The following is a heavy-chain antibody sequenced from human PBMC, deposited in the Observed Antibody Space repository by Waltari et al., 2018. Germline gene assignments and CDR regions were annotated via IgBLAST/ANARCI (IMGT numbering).Heavy chain of an antibody. Sequence: AMHWVRQAPGKGLEWVAVISYDGSNKYYADSVKGRFTISRDNSKNTLYLQMNSLRAEDTAVYYCARAGWLQGDAFDIWGQGTMVTVSS. J-gene: IGHJ3*02. V-gene: IGHV3-30*01. D-gene: IGHD5-12*01. CDR1: A. CDR2: ISYDGSNK. CDR3: ARAGWLQGDAFDI.